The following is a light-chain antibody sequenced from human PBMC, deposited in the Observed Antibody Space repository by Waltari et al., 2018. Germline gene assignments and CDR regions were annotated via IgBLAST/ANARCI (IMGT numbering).Light chain of an antibody. V-gene: IGKV1-5*03. CDR1: QSIRSW. CDR3: QQYDSYPT. CDR2: KAS. J-gene: IGKJ2*01. Sequence: DIQMTQSPSTLSASVGDRVTITCRASQSIRSWLAWYQQTPGKAPKLLIYKASTLASGVPSRFSGSGSGTEFTLTISSLQPDDFATYYCQQYDSYPTFGQGTKLEIE.